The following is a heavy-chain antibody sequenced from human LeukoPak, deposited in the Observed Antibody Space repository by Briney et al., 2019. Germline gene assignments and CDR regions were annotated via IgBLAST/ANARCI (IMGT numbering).Heavy chain of an antibody. V-gene: IGHV3-23*01. J-gene: IGHJ1*01. Sequence: PGGSLRLSCAASGFTFSSYAMSRVRQAPGKGLEWVSAISGSGGSTYYADSVKGRFTISRDNSKNTLYLQMNSLRAEDTAVYYCAKGQDGSDYYDSRAEYFQHWGQGTLVTVSS. D-gene: IGHD3-22*01. CDR3: AKGQDGSDYYDSRAEYFQH. CDR2: ISGSGGST. CDR1: GFTFSSYA.